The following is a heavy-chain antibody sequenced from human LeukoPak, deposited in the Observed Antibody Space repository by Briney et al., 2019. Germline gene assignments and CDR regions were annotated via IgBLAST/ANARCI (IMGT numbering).Heavy chain of an antibody. D-gene: IGHD4-17*01. V-gene: IGHV4-61*02. J-gene: IGHJ4*02. CDR3: ARDVLYGGYRDY. CDR2: IYTSGST. CDR1: GGSISSGSYY. Sequence: PSETLSLTCTVSGGSISSGSYYWSWIRQPAGKGLEWIGRIYTSGSTNYNPSLKSRVTTSVDTSKNQFSLKLSSVTAADTAVYYCARDVLYGGYRDYWGQGTLVTVSS.